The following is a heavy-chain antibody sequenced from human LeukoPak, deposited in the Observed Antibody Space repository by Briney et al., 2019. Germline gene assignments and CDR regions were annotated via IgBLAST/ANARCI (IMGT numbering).Heavy chain of an antibody. Sequence: GGSLRLSCTASGFTFRDYALSWVRQAPGKGLEWVAVISYDGRQKYYGDSVKGRFTISRDNPKNTLYLQMNSLRDDNTAVYYCARVFLERLTSGYFDNWGQGTLVTVSP. CDR1: GFTFRDYA. CDR3: ARVFLERLTSGYFDN. CDR2: ISYDGRQK. D-gene: IGHD3-3*01. J-gene: IGHJ4*02. V-gene: IGHV3-30-3*01.